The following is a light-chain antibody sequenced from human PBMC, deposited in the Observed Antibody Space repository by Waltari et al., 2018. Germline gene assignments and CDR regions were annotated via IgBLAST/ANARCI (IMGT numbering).Light chain of an antibody. CDR1: SSDVGGYNH. CDR3: SSYTSSSTLYV. V-gene: IGLV2-14*03. CDR2: DVS. Sequence: QSALTQPAPVSGSPGQSTTISCTGTSSDVGGYNHVSWYQQHPGKAPKLMIYDVSNRPSGVSNRFSGSKSGNTASLTISGLQAEDEADYYCSSYTSSSTLYVFGTGTKVTVL. J-gene: IGLJ1*01.